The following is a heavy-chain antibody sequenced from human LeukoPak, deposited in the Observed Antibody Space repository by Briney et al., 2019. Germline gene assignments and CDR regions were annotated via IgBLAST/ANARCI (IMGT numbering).Heavy chain of an antibody. CDR2: INPNSGGT. V-gene: IGHV1-2*02. CDR3: ARGLAISYQLLYEMTAPFDY. CDR1: GYTFTGYY. J-gene: IGHJ4*02. D-gene: IGHD2-2*02. Sequence: SVKVSCKASGYTFTGYYMHWVRQAPGQGLEWMGWINPNSGGTNYAQKFQGRVTMTRDTSISTAYMELSRMSSDDTAVYYCARGLAISYQLLYEMTAPFDYWGQGTLVTVSS.